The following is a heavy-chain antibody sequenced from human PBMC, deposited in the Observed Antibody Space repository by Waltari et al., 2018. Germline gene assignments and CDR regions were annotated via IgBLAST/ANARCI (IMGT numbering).Heavy chain of an antibody. Sequence: QVQLVQSGAEVKKPGSSVKVSCKASGGTFSSYAISWVRQDPGQGLEWMGGIIPILGIANYAQKFQGRVTITADESTSTAYMELSSLRSEDTAVYYCARGTNYPYDFWSGYSYYFDYWGQGTLVTVSS. CDR2: IIPILGIA. CDR1: GGTFSSYA. CDR3: ARGTNYPYDFWSGYSYYFDY. D-gene: IGHD3-3*01. J-gene: IGHJ4*02. V-gene: IGHV1-69*04.